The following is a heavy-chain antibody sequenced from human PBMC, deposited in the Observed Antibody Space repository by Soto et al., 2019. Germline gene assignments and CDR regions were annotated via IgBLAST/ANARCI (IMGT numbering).Heavy chain of an antibody. CDR2: INHSGST. J-gene: IGHJ4*02. CDR3: ARGHDWGYGGNSAFDY. Sequence: SETLSLTCAVYGGSFSGYYWSWIRQPPGKGLEWIGEINHSGSTIYNPSLKSRVTISVDTSKNQFSLKLSSVTAADTAVYYCARGHDWGYGGNSAFDYWGQGTLVTVSS. V-gene: IGHV4-34*01. CDR1: GGSFSGYY. D-gene: IGHD4-17*01.